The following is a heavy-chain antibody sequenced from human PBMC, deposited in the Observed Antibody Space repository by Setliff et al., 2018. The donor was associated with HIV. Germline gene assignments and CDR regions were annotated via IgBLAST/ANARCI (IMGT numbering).Heavy chain of an antibody. Sequence: SETLSLTCAVYGGSFSGYYWTWIRQPPGKGLEWIGEINDTGSTSYNPSLKSRVTISRDTSKNQFSLKMTSVTAADTAVYYCARGAPGGYCGGDCYFQGDYQYYYYMDVWGNGTTVTVSS. J-gene: IGHJ6*03. CDR3: ARGAPGGYCGGDCYFQGDYQYYYYMDV. CDR2: INDTGST. CDR1: GGSFSGYY. V-gene: IGHV4-34*01. D-gene: IGHD2-21*02.